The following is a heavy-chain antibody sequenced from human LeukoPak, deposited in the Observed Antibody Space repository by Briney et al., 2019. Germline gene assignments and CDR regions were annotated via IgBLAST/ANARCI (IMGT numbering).Heavy chain of an antibody. CDR2: ISYDGSNK. CDR1: GFTFSSYA. Sequence: GGSLRLSCAASGFTFSSYAMHWVRQAPGKGLEWVAVISYDGSNKYYADSVKGRFTISRDNSKNTLYLQMNSLRAEDTAVYYCARDPPYCSSTSCYASKYYYYGMDVWGQGATVTVSS. CDR3: ARDPPYCSSTSCYASKYYYYGMDV. J-gene: IGHJ6*02. D-gene: IGHD2-2*01. V-gene: IGHV3-30-3*01.